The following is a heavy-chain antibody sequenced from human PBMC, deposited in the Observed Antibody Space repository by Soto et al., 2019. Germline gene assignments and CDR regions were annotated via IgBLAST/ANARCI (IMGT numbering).Heavy chain of an antibody. CDR1: GYTFTSYG. J-gene: IGHJ4*02. CDR2: IHTYNGNT. V-gene: IGHV1-18*01. D-gene: IGHD4-17*01. Sequence: ASVKVSCKASGYTFTSYGISWVRQAPGQGLEWVVWIHTYNGNTNFAQKLQGRVTLTTDTSTSTAYMELRSLRSDDTAVYYCARDSDYIIAYWGQGTLVTSPQ. CDR3: ARDSDYIIAY.